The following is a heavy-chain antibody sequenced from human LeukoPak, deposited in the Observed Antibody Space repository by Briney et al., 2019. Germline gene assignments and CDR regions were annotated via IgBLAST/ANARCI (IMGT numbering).Heavy chain of an antibody. D-gene: IGHD6-19*01. CDR2: IYYSGST. CDR1: GGSISSYY. V-gene: IGHV4-59*01. Sequence: SETLSLTRTVSGGSISSYYWSWIRQPPGKGLEWIGYIYYSGSTNYNPSLKSRVTISVDTSKNQFSLKLSSVTAADTAVYYCARGGRKAVAGPDYWGQGTLVTVSS. CDR3: ARGGRKAVAGPDY. J-gene: IGHJ4*02.